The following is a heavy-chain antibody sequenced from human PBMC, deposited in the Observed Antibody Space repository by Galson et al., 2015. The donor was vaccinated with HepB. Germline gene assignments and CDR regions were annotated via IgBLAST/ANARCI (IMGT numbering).Heavy chain of an antibody. D-gene: IGHD5-12*01. V-gene: IGHV3-23*01. CDR1: GFTFSTYA. J-gene: IGHJ4*02. CDR2: ISGGGDST. Sequence: SLRLSCAASGFTFSTYAMSWVRQAPGKGLEWVSAISGGGDSTYYADSVKGRFTISRDNPKNTLYLQMHSLRAEDTALYYCARQRDSGFDLGPLDYWGQRTLVTVSS. CDR3: ARQRDSGFDLGPLDY.